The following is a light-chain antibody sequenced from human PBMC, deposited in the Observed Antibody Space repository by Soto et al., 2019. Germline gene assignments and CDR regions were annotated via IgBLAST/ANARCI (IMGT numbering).Light chain of an antibody. Sequence: EIVLTQSPGTQSLSPGERATLSCRASQSVSSYLAWYQQKPGQAPRLLIYDASNRATGIPARFSGSGSGTDFTLTISSLEPEDFAVYYCQQRSNWPAVTFGQGTRLEIK. V-gene: IGKV3-11*01. CDR3: QQRSNWPAVT. CDR2: DAS. CDR1: QSVSSY. J-gene: IGKJ5*01.